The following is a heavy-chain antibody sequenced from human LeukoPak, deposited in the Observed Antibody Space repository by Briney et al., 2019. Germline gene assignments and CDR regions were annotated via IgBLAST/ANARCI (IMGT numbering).Heavy chain of an antibody. Sequence: PSETLSLTCTVSGGSISSSSYYWGWIRQPPGKGLEWIGSIFYSGSTFYNPSLKSRVTMSVDTSKNQFSLRLSSVTAADTAVYYCARTPIPQYSNGWYTSYYVDFWGQGTLVTVSA. V-gene: IGHV4-39*01. CDR1: GGSISSSSYY. CDR3: ARTPIPQYSNGWYTSYYVDF. CDR2: IFYSGST. J-gene: IGHJ4*02. D-gene: IGHD6-19*01.